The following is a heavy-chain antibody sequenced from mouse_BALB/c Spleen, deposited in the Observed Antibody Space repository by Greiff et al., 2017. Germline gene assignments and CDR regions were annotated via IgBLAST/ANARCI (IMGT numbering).Heavy chain of an antibody. Sequence: EVQRVESGGGLVQPGGSMKLSCVASGFTFSNYWMNWVRQSPEKGLEWVAEIRLKSNNYATHYAESVKGRFTISRDDSKSSVYLQMNNLRAEDTGIYYCTLTTAWFAYWGQGTLVTVSA. CDR3: TLTTAWFAY. D-gene: IGHD2-12*01. CDR1: GFTFSNYW. J-gene: IGHJ3*01. CDR2: IRLKSNNYAT. V-gene: IGHV6-6*02.